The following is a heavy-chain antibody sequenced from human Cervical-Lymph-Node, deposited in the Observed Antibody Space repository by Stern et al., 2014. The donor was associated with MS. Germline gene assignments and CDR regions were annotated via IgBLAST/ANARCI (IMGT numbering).Heavy chain of an antibody. D-gene: IGHD3-10*01. CDR2: IITGNGDT. Sequence: QVQLVQSGAELKKPGASVKVSCKASGHTFAVHWVRQAPGQRLEWMGRIITGNGDTNYSQKFQGRVTITRDTFASTAYMELRSLRSEDTAVYYCTSLSGPLDSWGQGTLVTVSS. V-gene: IGHV1-3*04. J-gene: IGHJ5*01. CDR1: GHTFA. CDR3: TSLSGPLDS.